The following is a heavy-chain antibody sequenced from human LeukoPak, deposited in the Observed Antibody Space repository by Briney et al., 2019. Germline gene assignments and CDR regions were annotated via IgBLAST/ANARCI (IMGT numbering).Heavy chain of an antibody. V-gene: IGHV1-69*06. D-gene: IGHD1-1*01. CDR2: IIPIFGTA. J-gene: IGHJ3*02. CDR1: GCTFSSYA. CDR3: ARGSTGTIFLGLFVAFDI. Sequence: SVKVSCKASGCTFSSYAISWVRQAPGQGLEWMGWIIPIFGTANYTQKFQGRVTITADKSTSTAYMELSSLRSEDTAVYYCARGSTGTIFLGLFVAFDIWGQGTMVSVSS.